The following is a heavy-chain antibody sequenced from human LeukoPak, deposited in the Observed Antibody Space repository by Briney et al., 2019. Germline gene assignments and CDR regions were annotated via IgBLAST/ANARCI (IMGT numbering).Heavy chain of an antibody. J-gene: IGHJ6*03. CDR3: AKDRNTMVRNYYYYYYMDV. CDR2: ISSSSKYI. D-gene: IGHD3-10*01. CDR1: EFTFSSYN. Sequence: GGSLRLSCAASEFTFSSYNMNWVRQAPGKGLEWVSSISSSSKYIYYADSVKGRFTISRDNAKNSLYLQMNSLRAEDTAVYYCAKDRNTMVRNYYYYYYMDVWGKGTTVTVSS. V-gene: IGHV3-21*01.